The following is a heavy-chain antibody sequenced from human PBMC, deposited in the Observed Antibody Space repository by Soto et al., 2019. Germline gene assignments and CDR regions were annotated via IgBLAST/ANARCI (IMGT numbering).Heavy chain of an antibody. CDR2: ILPIFGTA. D-gene: IGHD6-19*01. V-gene: IGHV1-69*01. CDR3: ATRIAVAGMNVLDY. Sequence: QVQLVQSGAEVKKPGSSVKVSCKASGGTFSSYAISWVRQAPGQGLEWMGGILPIFGTANYAQTFQGRVTMTADESTSTAYMELSSLRSEDTAVYYCATRIAVAGMNVLDYWGQGTLVTGSS. J-gene: IGHJ4*02. CDR1: GGTFSSYA.